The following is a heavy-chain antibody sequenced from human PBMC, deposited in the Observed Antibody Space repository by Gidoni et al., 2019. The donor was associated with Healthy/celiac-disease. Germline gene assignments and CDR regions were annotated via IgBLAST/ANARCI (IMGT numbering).Heavy chain of an antibody. CDR2: INPSGGST. CDR3: ASNVLVVPAATKPGWDGWFDP. D-gene: IGHD2-2*01. V-gene: IGHV1-46*01. J-gene: IGHJ5*02. CDR1: GYPFTSYY. Sequence: QVQLVQSGAEVKKPGASVKVSCKASGYPFTSYYLHWVRQAPGQGLEWMGIINPSGGSTSYAQKFQGRVTMTRDTSTSTVYMELSSLRSEDTAVYYCASNVLVVPAATKPGWDGWFDPWGQGTLVTVSS.